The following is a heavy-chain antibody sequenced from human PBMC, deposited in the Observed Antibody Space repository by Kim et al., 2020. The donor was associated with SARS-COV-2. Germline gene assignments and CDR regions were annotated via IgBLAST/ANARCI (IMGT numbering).Heavy chain of an antibody. Sequence: SETLSLTCTVSGGSISRSSYYWGWIRQPPGKGLEWIGSIYYSGSTYYNPSLKSRVTISVDTSKNQFSLKLSSVTAADTAVYYCVSGGSGTYYPFFDFWGQGTLVTVSS. J-gene: IGHJ4*02. V-gene: IGHV4-39*01. CDR2: IYYSGST. D-gene: IGHD3-10*01. CDR1: GGSISRSSYY. CDR3: VSGGSGTYYPFFDF.